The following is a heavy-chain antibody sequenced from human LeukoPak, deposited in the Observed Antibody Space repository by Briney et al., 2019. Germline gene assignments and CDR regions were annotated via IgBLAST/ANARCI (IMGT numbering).Heavy chain of an antibody. V-gene: IGHV3-23*01. CDR1: GFTFRSYA. J-gene: IGHJ5*02. D-gene: IGHD3-3*01. CDR2: ISGSGGST. Sequence: GGSLRLSCAASGFTFRSYAMSWVRQAPGKGLEWVSAISGSGGSTYYADSVKGRFTISRDNSKNTLYLQMNSLRAEDTAVYYCAKDQHFGVVMYVSNWFDPWGQGTLVTVSS. CDR3: AKDQHFGVVMYVSNWFDP.